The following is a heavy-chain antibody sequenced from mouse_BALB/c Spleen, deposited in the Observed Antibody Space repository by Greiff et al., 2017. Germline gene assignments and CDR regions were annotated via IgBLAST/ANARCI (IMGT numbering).Heavy chain of an antibody. J-gene: IGHJ2*01. CDR2: IWAGGST. CDR3: ARETARALFDY. V-gene: IGHV2-9*02. CDR1: GFSLTSYG. D-gene: IGHD3-2*01. Sequence: VKVVESGPGLVAPSQSLSITCTVSGFSLTSYGVHWVRQPPGKGLEWLGVIWAGGSTNYNSALMSRLSISKDNSKSQVFLKMNSLQTDDTAMYYCARETARALFDYWGQGTTLTVSS.